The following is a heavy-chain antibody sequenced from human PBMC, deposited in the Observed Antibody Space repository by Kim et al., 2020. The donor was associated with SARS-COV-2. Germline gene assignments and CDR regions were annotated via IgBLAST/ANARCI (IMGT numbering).Heavy chain of an antibody. J-gene: IGHJ5*02. Sequence: SETLSLTCTVSGGSISSYYWSWIRQPPGKGLEWIGYIYYSGSTNHNPSLKSRVTISVDTSKNQFSLKLSSVTAADTAVYYCARWSSTSSIWFDPWGQGTLVTVSS. CDR1: GGSISSYY. D-gene: IGHD6-6*01. CDR3: ARWSSTSSIWFDP. CDR2: IYYSGST. V-gene: IGHV4-59*01.